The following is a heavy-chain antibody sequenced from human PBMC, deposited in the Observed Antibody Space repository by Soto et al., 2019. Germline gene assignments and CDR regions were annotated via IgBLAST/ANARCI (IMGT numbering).Heavy chain of an antibody. CDR3: ARGPLE. CDR1: GYTFTGYY. J-gene: IGHJ4*02. Sequence: APVKVSCKASGYTFTGYYLQWGRQAPGQGPEWVGKIDPDSGDTDQSQKFQGRVTLTRDTAIDTAYMELTRLTLDDTAIYYCARGPLEWGQGTRGTVSS. V-gene: IGHV1-2*02. CDR2: IDPDSGDT.